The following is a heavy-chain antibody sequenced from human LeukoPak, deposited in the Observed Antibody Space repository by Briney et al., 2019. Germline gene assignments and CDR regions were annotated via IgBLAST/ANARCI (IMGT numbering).Heavy chain of an antibody. V-gene: IGHV4-59*01. CDR3: ARGYSSSWYYFDY. D-gene: IGHD6-13*01. CDR1: GGSISSYY. Sequence: PSETLSLTCTVSGGSISSYYGSWIRQPPGKGLEWIGYIYYSGSTNYNPSLKSRVTISVDTSKNQFSLKLSSVTAADTAVYYCARGYSSSWYYFDYWGQGTLVTVSS. J-gene: IGHJ4*02. CDR2: IYYSGST.